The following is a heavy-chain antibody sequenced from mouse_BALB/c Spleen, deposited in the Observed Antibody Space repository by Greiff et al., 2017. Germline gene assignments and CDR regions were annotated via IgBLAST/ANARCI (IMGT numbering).Heavy chain of an antibody. CDR3: ARLLRSDYAMDY. J-gene: IGHJ4*01. CDR2: INSNGGST. CDR1: GFTFSSYG. D-gene: IGHD1-1*01. Sequence: EVQLVESGGGLVQPGGSLKLSCAASGFTFSSYGMSWVRQTPDKRLELVATINSNGGSTYYPDSVKGRFTISRANAKNTLYLQMSSLKSEDTAMDYYARLLRSDYAMDYWGQGTSVTVSS. V-gene: IGHV5-6-3*01.